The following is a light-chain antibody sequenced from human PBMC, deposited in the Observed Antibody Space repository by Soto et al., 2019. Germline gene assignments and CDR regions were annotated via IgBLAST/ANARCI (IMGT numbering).Light chain of an antibody. CDR1: ESISGS. Sequence: EIQLTQSPSTLSASVGASVNITCRASESISGSLSGYQQRPGKAPKRLIYDASSLESGAPSRFSGSGSGTEFTLTINILQPDDFATYSCQQYNSYWTFGQGTKV. J-gene: IGKJ1*01. V-gene: IGKV1-5*01. CDR2: DAS. CDR3: QQYNSYWT.